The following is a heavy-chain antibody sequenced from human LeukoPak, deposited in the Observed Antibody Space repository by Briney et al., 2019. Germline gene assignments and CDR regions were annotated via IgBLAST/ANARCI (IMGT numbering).Heavy chain of an antibody. J-gene: IGHJ3*02. CDR3: ARLVMITFGGVIVDAFDI. Sequence: GSLRLSCAASGFTFSSYAMSWVRQPPGKGLEWIGSIYYSGSTYYNPSLKSRVTISVDTSKNQFSLKLSSVTAADTAVYYCARLVMITFGGVIVDAFDIWGQGTMVTVSS. CDR1: GFTFSSYA. V-gene: IGHV4-39*01. CDR2: IYYSGST. D-gene: IGHD3-16*02.